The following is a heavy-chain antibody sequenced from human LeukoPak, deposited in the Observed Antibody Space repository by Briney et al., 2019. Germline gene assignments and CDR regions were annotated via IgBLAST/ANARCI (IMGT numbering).Heavy chain of an antibody. CDR3: ARDNRGEVTLFDY. D-gene: IGHD2-21*02. V-gene: IGHV4-39*07. Sequence: SETLSLTCTVSGGSISSSSYRWGWVRQPPGKGLEWIGCMYYSGSTHYNPSLMSRVTISVDTSKNQFSLKVNSVTAADTAVYYCARDNRGEVTLFDYWGQGTLVTVSS. CDR2: MYYSGST. CDR1: GGSISSSSYR. J-gene: IGHJ4*02.